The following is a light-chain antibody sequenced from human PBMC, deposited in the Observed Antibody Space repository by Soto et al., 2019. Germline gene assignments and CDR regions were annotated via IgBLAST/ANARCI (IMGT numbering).Light chain of an antibody. CDR1: HSIGTW. J-gene: IGKJ2*01. V-gene: IGKV1-5*01. CDR3: HQYKSYTPYT. CDR2: DAS. Sequence: DIQMTQSPSALSASLGARVTITCRASHSIGTWLAWYQQRPGKAPQLLIYDASSLGSGVPSRFSGGGSGTEFTLTISSLQPDDFGTYYCHQYKSYTPYTIGQGTKVEIK.